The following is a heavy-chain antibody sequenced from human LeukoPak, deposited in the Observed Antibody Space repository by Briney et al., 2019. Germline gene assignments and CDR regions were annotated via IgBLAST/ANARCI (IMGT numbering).Heavy chain of an antibody. V-gene: IGHV4-34*01. J-gene: IGHJ5*02. CDR3: AVEGYHDSSGYYYMRFDP. D-gene: IGHD3-22*01. CDR1: GGSFSGYY. Sequence: SETLSLTCAVYGGSFSGYYWSWIRQPPGKGLEWIGEINHSGSTNYNPSLKSRVTISVDTSKNQFSLKLSSVTAADTAVYYCAVEGYHDSSGYYYMRFDPWGQGTLVTVSS. CDR2: INHSGST.